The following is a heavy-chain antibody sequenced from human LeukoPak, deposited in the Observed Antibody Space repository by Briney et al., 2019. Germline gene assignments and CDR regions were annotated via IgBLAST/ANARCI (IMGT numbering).Heavy chain of an antibody. V-gene: IGHV3-30*02. CDR1: GFTFSSYG. CDR2: IRYDGSNK. D-gene: IGHD6-19*01. Sequence: GGSLRLSCAASGFTFSSYGMHWVRQAPGKGLEWVAFIRYDGSNKYYADSVKGRFTISRDSSKNSLYLQMNSLRADDTAVYYCARTSGIAVAGLPGDYWGQGTLVTVSS. J-gene: IGHJ4*02. CDR3: ARTSGIAVAGLPGDY.